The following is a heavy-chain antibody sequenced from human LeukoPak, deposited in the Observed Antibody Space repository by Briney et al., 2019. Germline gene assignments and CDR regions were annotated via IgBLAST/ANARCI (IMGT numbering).Heavy chain of an antibody. Sequence: GEALKISCKGSGYSFTSYWIAWVRPVPGKGREWMGIIYPGDSETRYSPSFQGQVTISADKSISSVYLQWSSLKASDTATYYCARRSTIFYGMDVWGQGTTVTVSS. CDR2: IYPGDSET. D-gene: IGHD3-3*01. CDR1: GYSFTSYW. J-gene: IGHJ6*02. V-gene: IGHV5-51*01. CDR3: ARRSTIFYGMDV.